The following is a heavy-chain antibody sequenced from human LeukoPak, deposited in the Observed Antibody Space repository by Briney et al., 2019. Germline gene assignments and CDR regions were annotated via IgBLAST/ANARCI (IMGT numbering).Heavy chain of an antibody. CDR3: ARRDSSGYDY. J-gene: IGHJ4*02. D-gene: IGHD3-22*01. CDR2: IYYSGST. V-gene: IGHV4-4*02. Sequence: SGTLSLTCAVSGGSISSSNWWSWVRQHPGKGLEWIGYIYYSGSTYYNPSLKSRVTISVDTSKNQFSLKLSSVTAADTAVYYCARRDSSGYDYWGQGTLVTVSS. CDR1: GGSISSSNW.